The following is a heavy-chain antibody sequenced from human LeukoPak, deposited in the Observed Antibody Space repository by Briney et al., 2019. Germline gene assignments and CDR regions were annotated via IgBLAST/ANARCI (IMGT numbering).Heavy chain of an antibody. Sequence: PSETLSLTCTVSGGSISSGCYYWSWIRQHPGKGLEWIGYIYYSGSTYYNPSLKSRVTISVDTCKNQFSLKLSSVTAADTAVYYCALGGSYYDYYYKGVWGKGTTVIVSS. V-gene: IGHV4-31*03. D-gene: IGHD1-26*01. CDR3: ALGGSYYDYYYKGV. J-gene: IGHJ6*03. CDR1: GGSISSGCYY. CDR2: IYYSGST.